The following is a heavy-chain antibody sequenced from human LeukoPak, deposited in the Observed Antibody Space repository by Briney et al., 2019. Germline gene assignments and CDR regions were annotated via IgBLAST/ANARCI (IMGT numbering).Heavy chain of an antibody. V-gene: IGHV3-23*01. CDR1: GFTFSSYA. CDR3: AKEKYSSGFFDY. Sequence: PGASLRLSCAASGFTFSSYAMSWVRQAPGKGLEWVSAISGNGGRTYYADSVKGRFTISGDNSKNTLYLQMNSLRAEDTAVYYCAKEKYSSGFFDYWGQGTLVTVSS. CDR2: ISGNGGRT. J-gene: IGHJ4*02. D-gene: IGHD6-19*01.